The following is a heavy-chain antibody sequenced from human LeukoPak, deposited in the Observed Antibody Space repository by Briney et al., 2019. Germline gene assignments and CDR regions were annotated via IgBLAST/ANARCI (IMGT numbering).Heavy chain of an antibody. V-gene: IGHV3-53*04. Sequence: PGGSLRLPCAASGFTVRSNYMSWVRQAPGKGLEWVSVIYSGGSTYYADSVKGRFTISRHNSKNTLYLQMNSLRAEDTAVYYCASSSGWYGDAFDIWGQGTMVTVSS. CDR1: GFTVRSNY. D-gene: IGHD6-19*01. CDR3: ASSSGWYGDAFDI. CDR2: IYSGGST. J-gene: IGHJ3*02.